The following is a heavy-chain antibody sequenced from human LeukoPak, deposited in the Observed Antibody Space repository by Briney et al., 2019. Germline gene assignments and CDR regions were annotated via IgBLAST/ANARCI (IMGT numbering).Heavy chain of an antibody. Sequence: GGSLRLSCAASGFTVSSNYMSWVRQAPGKGLEWVSVIYSGGGTYYADSVKGRFTISRDNSKNTLYLQMNSLRAEDTAVYYCARGFGYSNNYYFDYWGQGTLVTVSS. CDR2: IYSGGGT. D-gene: IGHD1-26*01. V-gene: IGHV3-66*01. CDR3: ARGFGYSNNYYFDY. CDR1: GFTVSSNY. J-gene: IGHJ4*02.